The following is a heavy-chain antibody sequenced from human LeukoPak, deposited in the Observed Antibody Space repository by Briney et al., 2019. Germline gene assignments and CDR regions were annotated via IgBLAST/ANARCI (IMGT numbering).Heavy chain of an antibody. CDR2: IYYSGST. Sequence: GYIYYSGSTTYNPSLKSRVTISVDTSKNQFSLKLSSVTAADTAVYYCARGGYSYGYTFDYWGQGTLVTVSS. CDR3: ARGGYSYGYTFDY. J-gene: IGHJ4*02. D-gene: IGHD5-18*01. V-gene: IGHV4-59*09.